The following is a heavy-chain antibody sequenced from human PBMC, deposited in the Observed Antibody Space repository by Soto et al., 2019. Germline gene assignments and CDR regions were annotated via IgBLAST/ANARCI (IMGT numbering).Heavy chain of an antibody. V-gene: IGHV4-59*01. Sequence: SETLSLTCTVSGASITTYYWSWIRQPPGKGLEWIGYIYNSDNSNYNPSFGSRVTISIDTSKNQFSLNLRSVTAADTAIYYCATGSGSYLFDLWGPGTLVTVSS. CDR2: IYNSDNS. J-gene: IGHJ4*02. CDR3: ATGSGSYLFDL. CDR1: GASITTYY. D-gene: IGHD3-10*01.